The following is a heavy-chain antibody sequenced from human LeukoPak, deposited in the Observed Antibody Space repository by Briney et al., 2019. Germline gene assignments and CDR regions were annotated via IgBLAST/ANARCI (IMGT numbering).Heavy chain of an antibody. CDR3: ARAEYDILTGYYKGYYFDY. CDR1: GFTFSSYE. CDR2: ITRSGSTI. J-gene: IGHJ4*02. Sequence: GGSLRLSCAASGFTFSSYEMNWVRQAPGKGLGWVSYITRSGSTIYYADSVKGRFTISRDNSKNTLYLQMNSLRAEDTAVYYCARAEYDILTGYYKGYYFDYWGQGTLVTVSS. V-gene: IGHV3-48*03. D-gene: IGHD3-9*01.